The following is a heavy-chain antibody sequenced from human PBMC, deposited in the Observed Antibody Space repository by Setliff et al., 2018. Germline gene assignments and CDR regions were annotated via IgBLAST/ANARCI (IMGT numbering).Heavy chain of an antibody. V-gene: IGHV4-31*03. CDR1: GGSISGGGYY. J-gene: IGHJ3*02. D-gene: IGHD3-22*01. CDR2: IYDSGRT. CDR3: ARSGYYSIDAFDI. Sequence: SETLSLTCTVSGGSISGGGYYWSWIRQHPRKGLEWIGYIYDSGRTNYTPSLKSRVTLSVDTSRNHFSLKLNSVTAADTAVYYCARSGYYSIDAFDIWGQGTMVTVSS.